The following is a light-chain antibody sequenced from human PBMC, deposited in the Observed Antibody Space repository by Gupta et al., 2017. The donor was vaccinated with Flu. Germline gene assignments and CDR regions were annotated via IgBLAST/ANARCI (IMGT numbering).Light chain of an antibody. CDR2: GAS. J-gene: IGKJ1*01. CDR1: QSVSSSN. V-gene: IGKV3-20*01. Sequence: GNLALSQGERATLSCRASQSVSSSNLAWYQQKPGQAPRLLSYGASSRATGIPDRFSGSGSGTDFTLTISRLEPEDFAVYYCQQYGSSPRTFGQGTKVEIK. CDR3: QQYGSSPRT.